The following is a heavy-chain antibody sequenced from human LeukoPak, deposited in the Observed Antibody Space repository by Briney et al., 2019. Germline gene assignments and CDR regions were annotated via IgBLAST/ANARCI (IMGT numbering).Heavy chain of an antibody. V-gene: IGHV3-11*04. J-gene: IGHJ4*02. Sequence: TGGSLRLSCAASGFTFSDYYMSWIRQAPGKGLEWVSYISSSGSTIYYADSVKGRFTISRDNAKNSLYLQMNSLRAEDTAVYYCARDMTAAAGIRPEFDYWGQGTLVTVSS. CDR2: ISSSGSTI. CDR3: ARDMTAAAGIRPEFDY. D-gene: IGHD6-13*01. CDR1: GFTFSDYY.